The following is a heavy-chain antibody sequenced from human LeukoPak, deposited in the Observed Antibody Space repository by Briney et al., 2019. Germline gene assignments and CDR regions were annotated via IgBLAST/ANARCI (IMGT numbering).Heavy chain of an antibody. J-gene: IGHJ4*02. Sequence: SETLSLTCAVYGGSFSGYYWSWIRQPPGKGLEWIGEINHSGSTNYNPSLKSRVTISVDTSKNQFSLKLSSVTAADTAVYYCARVGSGYVWGSYRAYYSDYWGQGTLVTVSS. CDR1: GGSFSGYY. V-gene: IGHV4-34*01. CDR2: INHSGST. D-gene: IGHD3-16*02. CDR3: ARVGSGYVWGSYRAYYSDY.